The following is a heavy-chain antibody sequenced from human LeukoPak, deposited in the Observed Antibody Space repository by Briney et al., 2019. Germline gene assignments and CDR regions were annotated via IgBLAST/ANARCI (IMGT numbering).Heavy chain of an antibody. CDR1: GFSFRSYW. Sequence: GGSPRLSCAASGFSFRSYWTHWVRQVPGKGPVWVSRINGDGSITAYTDSVKGRFTVSRDNAKNTMYLQMNSLRAEDTAVYHCAREGLVGITFESWGQGNLVTVSS. V-gene: IGHV3-74*03. J-gene: IGHJ4*02. CDR3: AREGLVGITFES. CDR2: INGDGSIT. D-gene: IGHD3-16*01.